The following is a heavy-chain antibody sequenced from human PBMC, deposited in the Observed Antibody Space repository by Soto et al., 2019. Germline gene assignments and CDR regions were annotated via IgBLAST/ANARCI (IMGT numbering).Heavy chain of an antibody. CDR3: ARALRDGYNRLFDP. Sequence: SETPAPTCAITGPSISSGSYYWSWLRQPPGRGLEWIGYIYYSGSTSYNPSLKSRVTISIDTSKNQFSLKLSSVTAADTAVYYCARALRDGYNRLFDPWGQGTLVTVSS. V-gene: IGHV4-61*01. J-gene: IGHJ5*02. D-gene: IGHD5-12*01. CDR1: GPSISSGSYY. CDR2: IYYSGST.